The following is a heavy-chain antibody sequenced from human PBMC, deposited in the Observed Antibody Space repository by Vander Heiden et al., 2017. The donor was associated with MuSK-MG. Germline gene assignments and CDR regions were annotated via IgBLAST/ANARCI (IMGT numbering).Heavy chain of an antibody. Sequence: EVQLVESGGGLVQPGGSLRLSCAASGFTFSSYEMNWVRQAPGKGLEWVSYISSSGSTIYYADSVKGRFTSSRDNAKNSLYLQMNSRRAEDTAVYYCARGPSCGGDCYSRWGRDGDYFQHWGQGTLVTVSS. CDR2: ISSSGSTI. V-gene: IGHV3-48*03. CDR3: ARGPSCGGDCYSRWGRDGDYFQH. D-gene: IGHD2-21*02. J-gene: IGHJ1*01. CDR1: GFTFSSYE.